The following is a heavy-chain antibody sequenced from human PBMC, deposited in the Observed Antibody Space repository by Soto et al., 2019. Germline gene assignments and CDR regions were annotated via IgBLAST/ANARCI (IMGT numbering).Heavy chain of an antibody. V-gene: IGHV4-31*03. CDR1: GGSISSGGYY. Sequence: SETLSLTCTVSGGSISSGGYYWSWIRQHPGKGLEWIGYIYYSGSTYYNPSLKSRVTISVDTSKNQFSLKPSSVTAADTAVYYCARHSPDSDWLSQFDYWGQGTLVTVSS. D-gene: IGHD3-9*01. CDR2: IYYSGST. CDR3: ARHSPDSDWLSQFDY. J-gene: IGHJ4*02.